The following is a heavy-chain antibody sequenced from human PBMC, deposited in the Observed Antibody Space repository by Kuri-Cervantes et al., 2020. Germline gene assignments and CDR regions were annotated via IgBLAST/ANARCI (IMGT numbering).Heavy chain of an antibody. V-gene: IGHV3-30-3*01. J-gene: IGHJ5*02. CDR3: ARWATPRVVPAARGGVGFDP. Sequence: GESLKISCAASGFTFSSYAMHWVRQAPGKGLEWVAVISYDGSNKYYADSVKGRFTISRDNSKNTLYLQMNSLRAEDTAVYYCARWATPRVVPAARGGVGFDPWGQGTLVTVSS. CDR1: GFTFSSYA. CDR2: ISYDGSNK. D-gene: IGHD2-2*01.